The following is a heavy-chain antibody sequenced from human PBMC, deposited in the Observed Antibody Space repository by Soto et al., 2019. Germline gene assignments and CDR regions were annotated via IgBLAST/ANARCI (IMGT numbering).Heavy chain of an antibody. CDR1: GFAFNTYT. J-gene: IGHJ5*01. CDR3: GSHPDNSPPDS. D-gene: IGHD1-1*01. Sequence: EVQMVESGGGLVKPGGSLRLSCEAAGFAFNTYTMNWVRQAPGKGLEWVSYISSSSRYTSYADSVKGRFTISRDNAKNALFLHMNSLRVEVSAVYCVGSHPDNSPPDSGCQGTLVTVSS. CDR2: ISSSSRYT. V-gene: IGHV3-21*01.